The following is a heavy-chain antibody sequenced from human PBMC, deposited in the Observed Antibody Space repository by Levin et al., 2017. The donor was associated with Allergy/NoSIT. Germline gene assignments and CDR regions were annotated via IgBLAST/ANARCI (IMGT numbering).Heavy chain of an antibody. CDR3: AKDTPALSAGPYFDY. D-gene: IGHD2-2*01. Sequence: PAGGSLRLSCAASGFTFSSYAMSWVRQAPGKGLEWVSGISGSGGSTYYADSVRGRFTIYTDNSKNTLYLQMNSLRAEDTAVYYCAKDTPALSAGPYFDYWGQGTLVTVSS. V-gene: IGHV3-23*01. CDR2: ISGSGGST. J-gene: IGHJ4*02. CDR1: GFTFSSYA.